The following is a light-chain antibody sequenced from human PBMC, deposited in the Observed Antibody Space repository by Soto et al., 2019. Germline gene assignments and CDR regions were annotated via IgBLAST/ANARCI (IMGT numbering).Light chain of an antibody. CDR2: SNN. V-gene: IGLV1-44*01. Sequence: QSVLTQPPSASGTPGQRVTISCSGSSSNIGSNIVNWYQQFPGAAPKLLIYSNNQRPSGVPDRFSGSKSGTSASLAISGLQSEDEADYYCAAWDDSLTGVFGGGTKLTVL. J-gene: IGLJ3*02. CDR3: AAWDDSLTGV. CDR1: SSNIGSNI.